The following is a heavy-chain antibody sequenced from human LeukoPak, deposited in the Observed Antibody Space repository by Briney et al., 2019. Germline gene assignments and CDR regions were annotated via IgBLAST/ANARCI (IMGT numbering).Heavy chain of an antibody. CDR3: ARLLVVESRFDP. Sequence: PSETLSLTCTVSDGSINSYFWSWIRQPAGKGLEYIGRIYASGSTNYHPSLKSRVTMSVDTSKTQFSLKLTSVTAADTAEYYCARLLVVESRFDPWGQGTLVTVSS. J-gene: IGHJ5*02. CDR2: IYASGST. D-gene: IGHD2-15*01. V-gene: IGHV4-4*07. CDR1: DGSINSYF.